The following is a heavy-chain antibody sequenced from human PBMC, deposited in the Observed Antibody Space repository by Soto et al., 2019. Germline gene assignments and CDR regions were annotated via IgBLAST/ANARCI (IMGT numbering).Heavy chain of an antibody. CDR1: GFTFSTYN. D-gene: IGHD2-15*01. CDR3: ARGVDCSGGRCVLDY. J-gene: IGHJ4*02. CDR2: ISSSSTYI. V-gene: IGHV3-21*01. Sequence: EVQLVESGGGLVQPGGSLRLSCAASGFTFSTYNMNWVRQAPGKGLEWVSYISSSSTYIYYADSVKGRFAISRDNAKNSLYRQMNSLRGEDTAVYYCARGVDCSGGRCVLDYWGQGTLVTVSS.